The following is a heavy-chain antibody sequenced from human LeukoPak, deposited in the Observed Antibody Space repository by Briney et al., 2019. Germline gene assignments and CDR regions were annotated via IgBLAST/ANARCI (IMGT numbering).Heavy chain of an antibody. D-gene: IGHD6-13*01. CDR2: ISYDGSNK. CDR3: AKDRNEQQLVTAFDY. J-gene: IGHJ4*02. V-gene: IGHV3-30-3*01. CDR1: GFTFSSYA. Sequence: GGSLRLSCAASGFTFSSYAMHWVRQAPGKGLEWVAVISYDGSNKYYADSVKGRFTISRDNSKNTLYLQMNSLRAEDTAVYYCAKDRNEQQLVTAFDYWGQGTLVTVSS.